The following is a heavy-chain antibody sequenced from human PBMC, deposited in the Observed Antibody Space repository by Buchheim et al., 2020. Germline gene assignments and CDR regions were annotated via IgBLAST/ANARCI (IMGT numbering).Heavy chain of an antibody. CDR2: ISAYNGNT. D-gene: IGHD6-19*01. CDR1: SYTFTSYG. Sequence: QVQLVQSGAEVKKPGASVKVSCKASSYTFTSYGISWVRQAPGQGLEWMGWISAYNGNTNYAQKLQGRVNMTTDTSTSTAYMELRSLRSDDTAVYYCARDVPGYSSRRRMYYYGMDVWGQGTT. V-gene: IGHV1-18*04. J-gene: IGHJ6*02. CDR3: ARDVPGYSSRRRMYYYGMDV.